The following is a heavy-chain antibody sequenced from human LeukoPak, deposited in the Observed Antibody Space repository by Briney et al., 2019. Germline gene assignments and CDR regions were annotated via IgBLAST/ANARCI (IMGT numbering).Heavy chain of an antibody. Sequence: GGSLRLSCAASGFTFSSYGMHWVRQAPGKGLEWVALIWYDGSNKYYADSVKGRFTISRDNSKNTLYLQMNSLRAEDTAVYYCARDAGYTSGWEFDFWGQGTLVTVSP. CDR3: ARDAGYTSGWEFDF. D-gene: IGHD6-19*01. J-gene: IGHJ5*01. CDR2: IWYDGSNK. V-gene: IGHV3-33*01. CDR1: GFTFSSYG.